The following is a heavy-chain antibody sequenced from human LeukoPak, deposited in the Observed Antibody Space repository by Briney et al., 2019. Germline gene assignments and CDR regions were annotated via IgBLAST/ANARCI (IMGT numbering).Heavy chain of an antibody. D-gene: IGHD5-18*01. V-gene: IGHV3-53*01. CDR2: IYSGGST. CDR1: GFTVTNSY. CDR3: ATNTAMSWFDP. J-gene: IGHJ5*02. Sequence: GGSLRLSCVVSGFTVTNSYMSWVRQAPGEGLEWHSVIYSGGSTYYAESVKGRFTISRDHTKNTLYLQMNGLRAEDTAVYYCATNTAMSWFDPWGQGTLVTVSS.